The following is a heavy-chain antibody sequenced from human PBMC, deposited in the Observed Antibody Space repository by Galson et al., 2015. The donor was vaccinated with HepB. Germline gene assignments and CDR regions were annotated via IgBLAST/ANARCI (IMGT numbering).Heavy chain of an antibody. CDR2: IKQDGSEK. CDR3: ARDLRGSGWYVDY. J-gene: IGHJ4*02. D-gene: IGHD6-19*01. Sequence: SLRLSCAASGFTFSSYWMSWVRQAPGKGLEWVANIKQDGSEKYYVDSLKGRFTISRDNARNSLYLQMNSLRAEDTAVYYCARDLRGSGWYVDYWGQGTLVTVSS. V-gene: IGHV3-7*01. CDR1: GFTFSSYW.